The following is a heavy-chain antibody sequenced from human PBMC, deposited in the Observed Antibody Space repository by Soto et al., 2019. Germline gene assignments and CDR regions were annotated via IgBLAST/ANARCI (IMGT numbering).Heavy chain of an antibody. D-gene: IGHD5-18*01. V-gene: IGHV3-23*01. CDR3: ARGGSRGYSYGSNWYFDL. Sequence: GGSLRLSCVVSGFTFSSSGMSWVRQAPGKGLEWVSGISDSGSRTYYEDSVKGRLTISRDNSKNTLYLQMNSLRAEDTAVYYCARGGSRGYSYGSNWYFDLWGRGTLVTVSS. CDR2: ISDSGSRT. J-gene: IGHJ2*01. CDR1: GFTFSSSG.